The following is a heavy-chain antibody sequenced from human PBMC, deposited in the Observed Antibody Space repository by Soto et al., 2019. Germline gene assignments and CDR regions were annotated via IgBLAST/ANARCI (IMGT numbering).Heavy chain of an antibody. CDR3: AKTRLYDNNDYHRDGFDV. CDR1: GFRFWTYS. D-gene: IGHD5-12*01. V-gene: IGHV3-23*01. CDR2: ISGDGSAT. J-gene: IGHJ3*01. Sequence: EVKLLESGGGLVQPGESVRLSCAASGFRFWTYSMSWVRQAPGKGLEWVSGISGDGSATSYADSLKGRFTVSRDNSKDTLFLQMNTLRVEDTAVYYCAKTRLYDNNDYHRDGFDVWGPGTAVTVS.